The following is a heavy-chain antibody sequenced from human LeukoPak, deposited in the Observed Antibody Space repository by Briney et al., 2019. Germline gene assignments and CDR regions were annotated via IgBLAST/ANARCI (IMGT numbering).Heavy chain of an antibody. Sequence: GGSLRLSCAASGLTGRHNYVRWVRQAPGKEPEWGSAIHTSGDTCYADTVKRRFTISRHTSKNTLYLQINSLRDEDTAVYYCIVFGDSNHWGQGTLVTLS. CDR3: IVFGDSNH. D-gene: IGHD4-17*01. V-gene: IGHV3-53*01. J-gene: IGHJ5*02. CDR1: GLTGRHNY. CDR2: IHTSGDT.